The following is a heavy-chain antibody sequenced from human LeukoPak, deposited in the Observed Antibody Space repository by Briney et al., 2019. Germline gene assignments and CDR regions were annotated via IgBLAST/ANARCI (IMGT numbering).Heavy chain of an antibody. V-gene: IGHV4-38-2*01. Sequence: SETLSLTCAVSGYSISSGYYGVWIRQPPGKGLEWIGSVYHTGSTYYHPSLKSRVTISLDTSKNQFSLRLTSVTAADTALYYCASHYYASSGSLFDSWGRGSLVTVSS. D-gene: IGHD3-22*01. J-gene: IGHJ4*02. CDR2: VYHTGST. CDR1: GYSISSGYY. CDR3: ASHYYASSGSLFDS.